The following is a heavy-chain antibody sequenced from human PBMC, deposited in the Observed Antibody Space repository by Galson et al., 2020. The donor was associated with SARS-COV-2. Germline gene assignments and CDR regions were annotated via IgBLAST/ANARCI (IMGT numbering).Heavy chain of an antibody. J-gene: IGHJ2*01. D-gene: IGHD3-16*01. CDR2: IFGSGSYR. V-gene: IGHV3-21*01. CDR1: GFTFSDYT. Sequence: AGGSLSLSGAASGFTFSDYTMIWVRQAPGKGLEWVSSIFGSGSYRYYADSVKGRFTVSRDSAKSSLYLQMTSLGADDTAVYYCARDLGPAPMIKWYFDLWGRGALVTVSS. CDR3: ARDLGPAPMIKWYFDL.